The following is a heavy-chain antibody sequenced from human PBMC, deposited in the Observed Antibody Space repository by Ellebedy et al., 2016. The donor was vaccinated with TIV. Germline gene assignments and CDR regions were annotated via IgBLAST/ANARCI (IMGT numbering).Heavy chain of an antibody. J-gene: IGHJ4*02. Sequence: ASVKVSCXASGYTFTSYGISWVRQAPGQGLEWMGWISAYNGNTNYAQKLQGRVTMTTDTSTSTAYMELRSLRSDDTAVYYCARGWTVAGSPDPSLFWGQGTLVTVSS. CDR2: ISAYNGNT. CDR1: GYTFTSYG. CDR3: ARGWTVAGSPDPSLF. V-gene: IGHV1-18*01. D-gene: IGHD6-19*01.